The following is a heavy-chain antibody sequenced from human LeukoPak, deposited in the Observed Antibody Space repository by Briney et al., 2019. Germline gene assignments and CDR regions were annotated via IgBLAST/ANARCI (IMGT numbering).Heavy chain of an antibody. J-gene: IGHJ4*02. D-gene: IGHD6-13*01. Sequence: GGSLRLSCAASGFTFSSYGMHWVRQAPGKGLEWVAVIWYDGSNKYYADSVKGRFTISRDNSKNTLYLQMNSLRAEDTAVYYCARAPTIAAAGTAFDYWGQGTLVTVSP. CDR1: GFTFSSYG. V-gene: IGHV3-33*08. CDR3: ARAPTIAAAGTAFDY. CDR2: IWYDGSNK.